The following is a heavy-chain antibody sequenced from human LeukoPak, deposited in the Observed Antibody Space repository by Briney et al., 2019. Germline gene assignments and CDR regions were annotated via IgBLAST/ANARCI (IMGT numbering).Heavy chain of an antibody. V-gene: IGHV3-74*01. CDR2: MKSDGSST. CDR1: GFTFSSYC. Sequence: PGGSLRLSCAASGFTFSSYCMHWVRQAPGKGLMWVSRMKSDGSSTSYADSVKGRFTISRDNAKNTLYLQMNSLRPEDTAVYYCAVRKVGSYRGESDYWGQGTLVTVSS. D-gene: IGHD3-10*01. CDR3: AVRKVGSYRGESDY. J-gene: IGHJ4*02.